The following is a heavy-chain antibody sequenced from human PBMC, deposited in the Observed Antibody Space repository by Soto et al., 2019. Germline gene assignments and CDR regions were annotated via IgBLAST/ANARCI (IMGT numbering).Heavy chain of an antibody. V-gene: IGHV4-39*01. CDR1: GGSISSSSYY. Sequence: SETLSLTCTVSGGSISSSSYYWGWIRQPPGKGLEWIGSIYYSGSTYYNPSLKSRVTISVDTSKNQFSLKLSSVTAADTAVYYCARRSMMDTAMVTACYFDYWGQGTLVTVSS. D-gene: IGHD5-18*01. CDR3: ARRSMMDTAMVTACYFDY. J-gene: IGHJ4*02. CDR2: IYYSGST.